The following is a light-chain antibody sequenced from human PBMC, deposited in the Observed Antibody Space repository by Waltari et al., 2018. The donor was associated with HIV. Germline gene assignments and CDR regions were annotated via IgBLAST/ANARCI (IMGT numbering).Light chain of an antibody. CDR1: SSDLGAYEY. CDR3: SSYTTTNTII. J-gene: IGLJ2*01. Sequence: QSALTQPASVSGSPGQSITISCTGPSSDLGAYEYVSWYRQHPDKAPQLLIYGVFYRPSVVSHRFAGSMPGNTASLTISWLQAEDEAVYSCSSYTTTNTIIFGGGTKLTVL. CDR2: GVF. V-gene: IGLV2-14*03.